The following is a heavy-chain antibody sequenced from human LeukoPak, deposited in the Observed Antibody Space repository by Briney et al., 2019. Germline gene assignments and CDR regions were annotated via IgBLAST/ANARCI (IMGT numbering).Heavy chain of an antibody. J-gene: IGHJ4*02. CDR1: GFTFSDYW. V-gene: IGHV4-34*01. CDR2: IHYSGST. D-gene: IGHD2-21*01. Sequence: PGGSLRLSCAASGFTFSDYWMTWVRRPPGKGLEWIANIHYSGSTYYNPSLRTRLTITVDTSKNQFSLKLSSVTAADTAVYYCVRRSRDSPIYFDLWGQGTLVTVSS. CDR3: VRRSRDSPIYFDL.